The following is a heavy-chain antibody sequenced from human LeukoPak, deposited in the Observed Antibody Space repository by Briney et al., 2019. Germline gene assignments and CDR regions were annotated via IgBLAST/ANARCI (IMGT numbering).Heavy chain of an antibody. D-gene: IGHD6-13*01. CDR3: ARVVSSSWLDAFDI. J-gene: IGHJ3*02. V-gene: IGHV3-53*01. CDR2: MTNSRS. Sequence: HPGGSLRLSCTVSGFTLSTYSLNWVRRAPGKGLEWVSLMTNSRSYYADSVKGRFTISRDNSKNTLYLQMNSLRAEDTAVYYCARVVSSSWLDAFDIWGQGTMVTVSS. CDR1: GFTLSTYS.